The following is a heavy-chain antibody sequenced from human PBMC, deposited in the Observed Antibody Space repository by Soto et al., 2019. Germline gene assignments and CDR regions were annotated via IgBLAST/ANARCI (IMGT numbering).Heavy chain of an antibody. Sequence: ASVKVSCKASGYTFTSYDINWVRQATGQGLEWMGWMNPNSGNTGYAQKFQGRVTMTRNTPISTAYMELSSLRSEDTAVYYCASGELRRYYYYYYGMDVWGQGTTVTAP. CDR1: GYTFTSYD. V-gene: IGHV1-8*01. CDR2: MNPNSGNT. D-gene: IGHD1-26*01. J-gene: IGHJ6*02. CDR3: ASGELRRYYYYYYGMDV.